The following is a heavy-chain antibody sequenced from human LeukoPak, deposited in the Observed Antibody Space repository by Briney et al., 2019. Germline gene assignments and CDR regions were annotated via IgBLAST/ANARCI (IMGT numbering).Heavy chain of an antibody. V-gene: IGHV3-23*01. CDR3: AIAPGGLNPFDY. Sequence: GGSLRLSCAASGFTFSSCAMSWVRQAPGKGLEWVSAISGSGGSTYYADSVKGRFTISRDNSKNTLYLQMNSLRAEDTAVYYCAIAPGGLNPFDYWGQGTLVTVSS. CDR1: GFTFSSCA. CDR2: ISGSGGST. D-gene: IGHD3/OR15-3a*01. J-gene: IGHJ4*02.